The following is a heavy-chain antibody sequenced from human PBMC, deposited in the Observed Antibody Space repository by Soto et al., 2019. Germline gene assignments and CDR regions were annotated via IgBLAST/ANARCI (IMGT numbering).Heavy chain of an antibody. CDR3: ARASYYYDSSGYYRIYYYYYGMDV. V-gene: IGHV1-69*13. D-gene: IGHD3-22*01. CDR2: IIPIFGTA. CDR1: GGTFSSYA. J-gene: IGHJ6*02. Sequence: SVKVSCQASGGTFSSYAISWVRQAPGQGLEWMGGIIPIFGTANYAQKFQGRVTITADESTSTAYMELSSLRSEDTAVYYCARASYYYDSSGYYRIYYYYYGMDVWGQGTTVTVSS.